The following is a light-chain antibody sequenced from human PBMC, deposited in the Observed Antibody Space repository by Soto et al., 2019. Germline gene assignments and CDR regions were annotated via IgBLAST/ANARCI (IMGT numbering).Light chain of an antibody. V-gene: IGKV4-1*01. Sequence: DIVMTQSPESLAVSLGERATINCKSSQSVLYSSNNKNYLAWYQQKPGQPPKLLIYWASTRESGVPDRFSGSGSGTDFTLSISSLQAEDGAVYYCQQYYTALWTFGQGTKVEIK. CDR3: QQYYTALWT. J-gene: IGKJ1*01. CDR1: QSVLYSSNNKNY. CDR2: WAS.